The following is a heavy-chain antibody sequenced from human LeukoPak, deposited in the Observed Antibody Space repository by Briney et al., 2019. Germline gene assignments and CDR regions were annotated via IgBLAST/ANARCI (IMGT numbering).Heavy chain of an antibody. V-gene: IGHV3-48*02. D-gene: IGHD3-22*01. CDR3: ARSPITTGIYFDH. CDR1: GFTFSSYS. J-gene: IGHJ4*02. CDR2: ISSTSCAI. Sequence: GGSLRLSCAASGFTFSSYSMNWVRQAPGKGLEWVSYISSTSCAIYYADSVKGRFTISRDNAKNSLFLQINSLRDEDTGVYYCARSPITTGIYFDHWGQGTLVTVSS.